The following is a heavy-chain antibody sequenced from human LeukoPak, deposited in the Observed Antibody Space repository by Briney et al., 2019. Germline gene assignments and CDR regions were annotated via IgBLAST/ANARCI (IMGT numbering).Heavy chain of an antibody. CDR1: GGSISGYY. V-gene: IGHV4-4*07. CDR2: IYTSGGT. J-gene: IGHJ4*02. Sequence: SETLSLTCTVSGGSISGYYWSWIRQPAGKGLEWIGRIYTSGGTNYNPPLKSRVTISIDTSKNQFSLKLSSVTAADTAVYYCARFPRGGPYNSGWFFDYWGQGTLVTVSS. D-gene: IGHD6-19*01. CDR3: ARFPRGGPYNSGWFFDY.